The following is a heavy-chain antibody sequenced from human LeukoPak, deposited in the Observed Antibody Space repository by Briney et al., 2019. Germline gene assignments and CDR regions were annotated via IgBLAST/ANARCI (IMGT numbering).Heavy chain of an antibody. CDR2: ISAYNGNT. CDR1: GYTFTSYG. V-gene: IGHV1-18*01. D-gene: IGHD6-19*01. J-gene: IGHJ4*02. CDR3: ARAGLVAVAGTVDY. Sequence: ASVKVSCKASGYTFTSYGISWVRQAPGQGLEWMGWISAYNGNTNYAQKLQGRVNMTTDTSTSTAYMELRSLRSDDTAVYYCARAGLVAVAGTVDYWGQGTLVTVSS.